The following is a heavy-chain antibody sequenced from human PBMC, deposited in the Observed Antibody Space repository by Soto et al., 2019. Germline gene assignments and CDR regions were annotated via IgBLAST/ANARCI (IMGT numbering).Heavy chain of an antibody. Sequence: QLVESGGGLVKPGGSLRLSCAASGITFSGYNMNWVRQAPGKGLEWVSSISSSGTYIHHADSVKGRFTIYRDNAKNSLYLQMDSLRAEDTAVYYCARDRPSSDSFYYGSDVWGQGTTVTVS. V-gene: IGHV3-21*06. J-gene: IGHJ6*02. CDR1: GITFSGYN. CDR3: ARDRPSSDSFYYGSDV. CDR2: ISSSGTYI. D-gene: IGHD6-13*01.